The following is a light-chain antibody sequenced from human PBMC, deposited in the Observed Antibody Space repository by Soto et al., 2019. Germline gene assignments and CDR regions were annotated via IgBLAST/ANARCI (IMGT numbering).Light chain of an antibody. CDR3: LLSYRGVGV. CDR1: TGAVTTGHY. V-gene: IGLV7-46*01. Sequence: QAVVTQETSLTVSPGGTVTLTCGSNTGAVTTGHYPYWFQQKPGQAPRTLFYDTNNKHSWTPPRFSGSLLGGKAALTLSGAQPEDEADYYCLLSYRGVGVFGGGTKLTVL. CDR2: DTN. J-gene: IGLJ2*01.